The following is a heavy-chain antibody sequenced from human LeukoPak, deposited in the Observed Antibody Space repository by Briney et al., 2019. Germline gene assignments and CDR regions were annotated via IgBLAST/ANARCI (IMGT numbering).Heavy chain of an antibody. CDR2: IYPGDSDT. V-gene: IGHV5-51*01. CDR1: GYSFTSYW. Sequence: GASLMISSKGSGYSFTSYWIGWVRQMAGKVLEWMGIIYPGDSDTRYSPSFQGQVTISADKSISTAYLQWSSLKASDTAMYYCARLWQQWLPPGDYWGQGTLVTVSS. CDR3: ARLWQQWLPPGDY. J-gene: IGHJ4*02. D-gene: IGHD6-19*01.